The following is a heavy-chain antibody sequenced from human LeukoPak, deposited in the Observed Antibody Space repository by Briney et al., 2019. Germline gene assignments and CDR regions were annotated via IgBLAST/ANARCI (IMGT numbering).Heavy chain of an antibody. CDR3: ARDGYFDWLPYYFDY. D-gene: IGHD3-9*01. Sequence: QSGGSLRLSCAASGFTFSSYSMNWVRQAPGKGLEWVSYISSSSSTMFYADSVKGRFTISRDNAKNSLYLQMNSLRAEDTAVYYCARDGYFDWLPYYFDYWGQGILVTVSS. CDR1: GFTFSSYS. CDR2: ISSSSSTM. V-gene: IGHV3-48*01. J-gene: IGHJ4*02.